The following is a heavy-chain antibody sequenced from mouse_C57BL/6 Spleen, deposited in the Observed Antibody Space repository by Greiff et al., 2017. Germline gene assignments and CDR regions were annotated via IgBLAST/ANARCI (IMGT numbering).Heavy chain of an antibody. Sequence: QVQLQQPGAELVMPGASVKLSCKASGYTFTSYWMHWVKQRPGQGLEWIGEIDPSDSYTNSNQKFKGKSTLTVDKSSSTAYMQLSSLTSEDSAVYYCARSYDYDVGWYFDVWGTGTTVTVSS. CDR3: ARSYDYDVGWYFDV. V-gene: IGHV1-69*01. D-gene: IGHD2-4*01. CDR2: IDPSDSYT. J-gene: IGHJ1*03. CDR1: GYTFTSYW.